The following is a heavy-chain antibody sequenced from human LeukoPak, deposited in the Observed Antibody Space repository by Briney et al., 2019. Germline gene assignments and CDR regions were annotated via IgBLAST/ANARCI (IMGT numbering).Heavy chain of an antibody. J-gene: IGHJ4*02. D-gene: IGHD1-26*01. Sequence: GGSLRLSCAASGFTFSNAWMSWVRQAPGKGLEWVGLTKSKTDGGTTDYAAPVKGRFTISRDDSKNTLYLQMNSLKTEDTAVYYCTTDGIVGATLYYFDYWGQGTLVTVSS. CDR1: GFTFSNAW. V-gene: IGHV3-15*01. CDR3: TTDGIVGATLYYFDY. CDR2: TKSKTDGGTT.